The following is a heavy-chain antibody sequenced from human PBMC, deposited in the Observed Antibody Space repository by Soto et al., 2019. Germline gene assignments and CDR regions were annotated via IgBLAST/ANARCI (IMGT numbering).Heavy chain of an antibody. D-gene: IGHD1-26*01. V-gene: IGHV4-31*03. CDR1: GGSISSGGYY. Sequence: QVQLQESGPGLVKPSQTLSLTCTVSGGSISSGGYYWSWIRQHPGKGLEWIGYIYYSGSTYYNPSLKVRVTTSANTSQNQFTLKLSSVTAADTAVYYVASWVGATSFDYWGQGTLVTVSS. CDR3: ASWVGATSFDY. CDR2: IYYSGST. J-gene: IGHJ4*02.